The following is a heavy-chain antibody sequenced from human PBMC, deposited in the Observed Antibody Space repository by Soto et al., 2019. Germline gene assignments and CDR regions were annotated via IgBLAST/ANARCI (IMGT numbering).Heavy chain of an antibody. V-gene: IGHV4-59*12. CDR2: INYSGST. J-gene: IGHJ4*02. CDR1: GGSISNYY. CDR3: ARDKITGLFDY. Sequence: PSETLSLSCTVSGGSISNYYWSWIRQPPGKGLEWIGDINYSGSTNYNPSLKSRVTISVDTSKNQFSLKLTSVTAADTAVYYCARDKITGLFDYCGQGTLVTVSS. D-gene: IGHD2-8*02.